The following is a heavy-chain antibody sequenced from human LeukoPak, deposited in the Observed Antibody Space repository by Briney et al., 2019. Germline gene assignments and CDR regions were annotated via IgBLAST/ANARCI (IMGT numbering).Heavy chain of an antibody. CDR2: ISWDGGST. CDR3: AKGKDFDWSQELDY. J-gene: IGHJ4*02. Sequence: PGGSLRLTCAASGFTFDDYTMHWVRQAPGKGLEWVSLISWDGGSTYYADSVKGRFTISRDNSKNSLYLQMNSLRTEDTALYYCAKGKDFDWSQELDYWGQGTLVTVSS. D-gene: IGHD3-9*01. V-gene: IGHV3-43*01. CDR1: GFTFDDYT.